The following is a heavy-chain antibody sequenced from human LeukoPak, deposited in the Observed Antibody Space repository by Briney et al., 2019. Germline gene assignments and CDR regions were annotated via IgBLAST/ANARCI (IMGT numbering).Heavy chain of an antibody. D-gene: IGHD2-15*01. CDR2: IIPIFGTA. CDR1: GGTFSSYA. CDR3: GRKAGDCGGGSCYSIDY. Sequence: GASVKVSCKASGGTFSSYAISWVRQAPGQGLEWMGGIIPIFGTANYAQKFQGRVTITTGESTSTAYMEVSSLRSEDTAVYYCGRKAGDCGGGSCYSIDYWGQGTLVTVSS. J-gene: IGHJ4*02. V-gene: IGHV1-69*05.